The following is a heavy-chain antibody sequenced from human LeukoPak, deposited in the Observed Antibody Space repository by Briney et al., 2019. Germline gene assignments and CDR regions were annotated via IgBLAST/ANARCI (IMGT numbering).Heavy chain of an antibody. J-gene: IGHJ4*02. Sequence: PGGSLRLSCAAADFTFSNYWMTWVRQAPGKGLEWVANIKQDESEKYYVDSVKGRFTISRDNAKNSLYLQMNSLRAEDTAVYYCARYYGSGKYDSWGQGTLVTVSS. D-gene: IGHD3-10*01. V-gene: IGHV3-7*04. CDR1: DFTFSNYW. CDR2: IKQDESEK. CDR3: ARYYGSGKYDS.